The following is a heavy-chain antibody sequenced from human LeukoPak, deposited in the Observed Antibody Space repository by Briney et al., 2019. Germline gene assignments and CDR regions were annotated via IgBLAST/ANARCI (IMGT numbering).Heavy chain of an antibody. J-gene: IGHJ4*02. CDR2: INTDGRTT. CDR3: AKDLTWNTADY. D-gene: IGHD1/OR15-1a*01. CDR1: GFTFSTSW. Sequence: GGSLRLSCAASGFTFSTSWMHWFRQPPGKGLVWVSRINTDGRTTGYADSARGRFTISRDNAKNTLYLQMNGLRAEDTAVYYCAKDLTWNTADYWGQGTLVTVSS. V-gene: IGHV3-74*01.